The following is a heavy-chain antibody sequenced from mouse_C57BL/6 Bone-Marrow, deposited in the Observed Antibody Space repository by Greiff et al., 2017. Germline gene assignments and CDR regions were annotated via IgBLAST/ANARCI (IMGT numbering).Heavy chain of an antibody. D-gene: IGHD2-1*01. CDR1: GFTFSSYG. V-gene: IGHV5-6*01. CDR3: ARKANLLWYWYFDV. Sequence: EVKLMESGGDLVKPGGSLKLSCAASGFTFSSYGMSWVRQTPDKRLEWVATISSGGSYTYYPDSVKGRFTISRDNAKNTLYLQMSSLKSEDTAMYYCARKANLLWYWYFDVWGTGTTVTVSS. CDR2: ISSGGSYT. J-gene: IGHJ1*03.